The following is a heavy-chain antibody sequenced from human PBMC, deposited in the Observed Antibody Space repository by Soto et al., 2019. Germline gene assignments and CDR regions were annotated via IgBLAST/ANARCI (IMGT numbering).Heavy chain of an antibody. D-gene: IGHD5-18*01. CDR2: IRSKANNYAT. V-gene: IGHV3-73*02. CDR1: GFTFSGSA. J-gene: IGHJ6*02. CDR3: ASDTARVYYGLDV. Sequence: EVQLVESGGGLVQPGGSLKLSCAASGFTFSGSAMHWVRQASGKGLEWVGRIRSKANNYATAYAASVEGRFTISRDXXKNTAPLQMNSLKTEDTAVYYCASDTARVYYGLDVWGLGTTVTVSS.